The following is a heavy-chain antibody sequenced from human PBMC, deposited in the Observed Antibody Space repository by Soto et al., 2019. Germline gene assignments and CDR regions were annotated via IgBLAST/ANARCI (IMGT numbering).Heavy chain of an antibody. CDR3: AGAMAPDHSDH. CDR2: ITAYNGHT. CDR1: GYTFNNYG. V-gene: IGHV1-18*01. J-gene: IGHJ4*02. Sequence: QVQLVQSGAEVKQPGASVKVSCKASGYTFNNYGITWVRQAPGQGLEWMGWITAYNGHTNYAPKFQDRAAMPTDTSTRTVYLELRSLRSDVTAVIYSAGAMAPDHSDHWGQGTLVTVSS.